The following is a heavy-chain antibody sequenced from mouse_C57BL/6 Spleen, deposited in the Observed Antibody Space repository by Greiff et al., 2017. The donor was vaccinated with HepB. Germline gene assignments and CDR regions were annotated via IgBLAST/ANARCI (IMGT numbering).Heavy chain of an antibody. CDR3: AREDYYGSSRYFDV. D-gene: IGHD1-1*01. CDR2: INPSNGGT. J-gene: IGHJ1*03. CDR1: GYTFTSYW. Sequence: QVQLQQSGTELVKPGASVKLSCKASGYTFTSYWMHWVKQRPGQGLEWIGNINPSNGGTNYNEKFKSKATLTVDKSSSTAYMQLSSLTSEDSAVYYCAREDYYGSSRYFDVWGTGTTVTISS. V-gene: IGHV1-53*01.